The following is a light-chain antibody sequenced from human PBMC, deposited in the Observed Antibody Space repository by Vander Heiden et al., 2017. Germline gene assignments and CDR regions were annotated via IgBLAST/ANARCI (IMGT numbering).Light chain of an antibody. CDR1: SSDVGGYNY. Sequence: QSALTQPASVSGPPGQSIPISCTGTSSDVGGYNYVSWYQQHPGKAPKLMIYDVSNRPSGVSNRFSGSKSGNTASLTISGLQAEDEADYYCSSYTSSSTLDVFGTGTKVTVL. J-gene: IGLJ1*01. V-gene: IGLV2-14*03. CDR2: DVS. CDR3: SSYTSSSTLDV.